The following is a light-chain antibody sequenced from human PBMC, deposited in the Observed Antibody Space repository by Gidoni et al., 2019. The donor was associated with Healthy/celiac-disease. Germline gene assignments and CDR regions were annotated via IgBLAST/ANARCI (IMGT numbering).Light chain of an antibody. CDR1: QSVSSY. Sequence: EVVLTQSPATLSLSPGERATLSCMASQSVSSYLAWYQQKPGQAPRLLIYDASNRATGIPARFSGSGSGTDFTLTISSLEPEDFAVDYCQQRSNWPPGYTFGQGTKLEIK. V-gene: IGKV3-11*01. J-gene: IGKJ2*01. CDR3: QQRSNWPPGYT. CDR2: DAS.